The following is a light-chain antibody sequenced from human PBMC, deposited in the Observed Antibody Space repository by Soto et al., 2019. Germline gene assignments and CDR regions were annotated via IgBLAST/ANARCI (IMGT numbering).Light chain of an antibody. CDR2: GAS. J-gene: IGKJ3*01. V-gene: IGKV1-9*01. CDR3: QQLNSFPIP. Sequence: IQLTQSPSSLSASVGDRVTISCRASQGIANFLAWYQQKPGKAPKLLIYGASTLQSGVPSRFSGSGSGTDFTLTISSLQPEDCATYYCQQLNSFPIPVGPGTKGDIK. CDR1: QGIANF.